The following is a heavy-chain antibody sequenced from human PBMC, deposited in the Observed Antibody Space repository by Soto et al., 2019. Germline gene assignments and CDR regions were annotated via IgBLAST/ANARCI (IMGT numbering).Heavy chain of an antibody. CDR1: GGTFSSYT. V-gene: IGHV1-69*04. D-gene: IGHD2-21*02. CDR3: ARDGDGYCGGDCYSPY. Sequence: SVKVSCKASGGTFSSYTISWVRQAPGQGLEWMGRIIPILGIANYAQKFQGRVTITADKSTSTAYMELSSLRSEDTAVYYCARDGDGYCGGDCYSPYWGQGTLVTVSS. J-gene: IGHJ4*02. CDR2: IIPILGIA.